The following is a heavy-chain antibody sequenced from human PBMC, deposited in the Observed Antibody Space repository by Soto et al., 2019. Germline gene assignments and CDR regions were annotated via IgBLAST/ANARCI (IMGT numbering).Heavy chain of an antibody. V-gene: IGHV1-69*06. CDR3: AREHLDFWSGYYTSFFDY. D-gene: IGHD3-3*01. J-gene: IGHJ4*02. CDR2: IIPIFGTA. CDR1: GGTFSSYA. Sequence: SVKVSCKASGGTFSSYAISWVRQAPGQGLEWMGGIIPIFGTANYAQKFQGRVTITADKSTSAAYMELSSLRSEDTAVYYCAREHLDFWSGYYTSFFDYWGQGTLVTVSS.